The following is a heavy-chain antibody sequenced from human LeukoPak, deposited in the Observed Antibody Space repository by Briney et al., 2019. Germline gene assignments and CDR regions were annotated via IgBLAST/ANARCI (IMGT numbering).Heavy chain of an antibody. CDR3: ARQSSSGYYRN. CDR2: IYTSGST. V-gene: IGHV4-4*09. Sequence: SETLSLTCTVSGGSISSYYWSWIRQPPGKGLEWIGYIYTSGSTNYNPSLKCRVTISVDTSKNQFSLKLSSVTAADTAVYYCARQSSSGYYRNWGQGTLVTVSS. D-gene: IGHD3-22*01. J-gene: IGHJ4*02. CDR1: GGSISSYY.